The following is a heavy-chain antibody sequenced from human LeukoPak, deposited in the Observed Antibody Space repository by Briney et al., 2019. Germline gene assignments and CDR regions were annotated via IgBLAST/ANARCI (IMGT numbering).Heavy chain of an antibody. J-gene: IGHJ5*02. V-gene: IGHV4-59*01. CDR3: ARDDYRGVTNFDP. CDR1: GGSISPYF. CDR2: ISYTGST. Sequence: SETLSLTCTVCGGSISPYFWSWFRQPPGKGLEWIGYISYTGSTIYSPSLKSRVTISVDTSKNQFSLQLTSVTAADTAVNYCARDDYRGVTNFDPWGQGTLVTVSS. D-gene: IGHD3-10*01.